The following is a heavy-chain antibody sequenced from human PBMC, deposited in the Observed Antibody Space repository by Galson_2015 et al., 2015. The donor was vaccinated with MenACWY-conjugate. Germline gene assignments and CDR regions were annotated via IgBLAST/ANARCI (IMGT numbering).Heavy chain of an antibody. V-gene: IGHV5-51*03. D-gene: IGHD3-22*01. CDR1: GYSFTSYW. CDR3: ARVAPQNYYDSSGPIT. J-gene: IGHJ4*02. Sequence: QSGAEVKKPGESLQISCKGSGYSFTSYWIAWVRQMPGKGLEWMGTIYPDDSDTRYSPSFQGQVTISAAKSFTTAYLQWSSLKASDTAMYYCARVAPQNYYDSSGPITWGQGTLVTVSS. CDR2: IYPDDSDT.